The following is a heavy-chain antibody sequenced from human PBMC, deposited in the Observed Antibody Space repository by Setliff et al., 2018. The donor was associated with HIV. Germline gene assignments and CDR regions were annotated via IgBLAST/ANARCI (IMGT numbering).Heavy chain of an antibody. CDR1: GGSISSYY. Sequence: SETLSLTCTVSGGSISSYYWSWIRQPPGKGLEWIGYIYYRGSTNYNPSLKSRVTISVDTSKNQFSLKLSSVTAADTAVYYCAREDYYYYGMDVWGQGTTVTVSS. J-gene: IGHJ6*02. CDR3: AREDYYYYGMDV. CDR2: IYYRGST. V-gene: IGHV4-59*12.